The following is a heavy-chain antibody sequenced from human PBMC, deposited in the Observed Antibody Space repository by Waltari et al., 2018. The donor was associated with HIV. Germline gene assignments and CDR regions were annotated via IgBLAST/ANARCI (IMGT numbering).Heavy chain of an antibody. CDR1: GFTFSSYG. CDR2: ISYDGSNK. V-gene: IGHV3-30*18. D-gene: IGHD5-12*01. Sequence: QVQLVESGGGVVQPGRSLRLSCAASGFTFSSYGMHWVRQAPGKGLEWVAVISYDGSNKYYADSVKGRFTISRDNSKNTLYLQMNSLRAEDTAVYYCAKDRNGYNYGDYFDYWGQGTLVTVSS. CDR3: AKDRNGYNYGDYFDY. J-gene: IGHJ4*02.